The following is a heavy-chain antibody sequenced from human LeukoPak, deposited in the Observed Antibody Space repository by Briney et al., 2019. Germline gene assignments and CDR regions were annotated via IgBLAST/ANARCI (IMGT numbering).Heavy chain of an antibody. V-gene: IGHV3-48*01. J-gene: IGHJ4*02. CDR1: GFTFSTYS. D-gene: IGHD3-3*01. CDR3: AKTGNDFWSGHN. CDR2: ISGRGDTI. Sequence: PGGSLRLSCAASGFTFSTYSMNWVRQAPGKGLEWVSYISGRGDTIYYADSVKGRFTISRDNSKDTLYLQMNSLRADDTAVYYCAKTGNDFWSGHNWGQGTLVTVSS.